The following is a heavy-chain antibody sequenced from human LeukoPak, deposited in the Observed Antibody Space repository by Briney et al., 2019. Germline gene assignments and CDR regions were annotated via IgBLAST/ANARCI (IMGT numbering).Heavy chain of an antibody. D-gene: IGHD2/OR15-2a*01. CDR1: GGSFSGYY. Sequence: SETLSLTCAVYGGSFSGYYWSWIRQPPGKGLEWIGYIYHSGSTYYNPSLKSRVTISVDRSKNQFSLKLSSVTAADTAVYYCAREVSNWFDPWGQGTLVTVSS. V-gene: IGHV4-30-2*01. CDR2: IYHSGST. J-gene: IGHJ5*02. CDR3: AREVSNWFDP.